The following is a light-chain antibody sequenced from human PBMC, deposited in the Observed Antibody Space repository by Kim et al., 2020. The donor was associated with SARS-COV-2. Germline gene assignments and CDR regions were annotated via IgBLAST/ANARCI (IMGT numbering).Light chain of an antibody. CDR1: QNVDRNY. V-gene: IGKV3-20*01. J-gene: IGKJ5*01. CDR2: DAS. CDR3: HQYAHSPLT. Sequence: EIVLTQSPGTLSLSPGERATLSCRASQNVDRNYLAWYQQKRGQAPRLVIYDASIRASGIPDRVSGSGSGTDFTFTISRLEPEDFAVYYCHQYAHSPLTFCQGTRLEIK.